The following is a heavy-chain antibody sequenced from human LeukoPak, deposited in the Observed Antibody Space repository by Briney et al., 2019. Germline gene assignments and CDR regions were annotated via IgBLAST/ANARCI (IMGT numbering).Heavy chain of an antibody. Sequence: PGRSLRLSCAASGFTFSTYFMHWVRQAPGKGLEWVADIASDGSHTFCVESVKGRFIISRDNSKNTLYLQMNSLRAEDTAVYFCARERQDTILHSGAFDIWGQGTMVTVSS. CDR2: IASDGSHT. J-gene: IGHJ3*02. CDR3: ARERQDTILHSGAFDI. V-gene: IGHV3-30-3*01. D-gene: IGHD2-21*01. CDR1: GFTFSTYF.